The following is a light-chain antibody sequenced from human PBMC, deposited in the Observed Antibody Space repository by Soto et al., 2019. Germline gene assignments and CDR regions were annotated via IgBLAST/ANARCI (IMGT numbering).Light chain of an antibody. J-gene: IGKJ4*01. CDR2: GAT. CDR1: QSISNNY. Sequence: EIVLTQSPGTLSLSPGERATLSCRASQSISNNYLAWHQQKPGQSPRLLIYGATSRATGIPDRFSGGGSGTDFTLTITRLEPEDFAVYYCQQYATSVLTFGGGTKVEIK. CDR3: QQYATSVLT. V-gene: IGKV3-20*01.